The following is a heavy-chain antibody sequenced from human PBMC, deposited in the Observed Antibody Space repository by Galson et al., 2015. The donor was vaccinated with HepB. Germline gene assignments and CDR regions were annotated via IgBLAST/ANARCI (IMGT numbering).Heavy chain of an antibody. V-gene: IGHV3-15*01. J-gene: IGHJ4*02. D-gene: IGHD2-2*01. CDR1: GFPFSNAW. CDR2: IKSRTDGGTT. CDR3: TGYCSSTSCFQRFVDY. Sequence: SLRLSCAASGFPFSNAWMSWVRQAPGKGLEWVGRIKSRTDGGTTDYVAPVKGRFTISRDDSKNTLYLQMNSLKTEDTAVYYCTGYCSSTSCFQRFVDYWGQGTLVTVSS.